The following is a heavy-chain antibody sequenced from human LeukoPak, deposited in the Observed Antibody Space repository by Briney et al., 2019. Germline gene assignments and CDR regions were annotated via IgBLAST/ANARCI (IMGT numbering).Heavy chain of an antibody. CDR2: IRYDGSNK. CDR1: GFTFSSYG. CDR3: AKRGYGDYGPFDY. V-gene: IGHV3-30*02. J-gene: IGHJ4*02. D-gene: IGHD4-17*01. Sequence: GGSLRLSCAASGFTFSSYGMHWVRQAPGKGLEWVAFIRYDGSNKYYADSVKGRFTISRDNSKNTLYLQMNSLRAEDTAVYYCAKRGYGDYGPFDYWGQGTLVTVSS.